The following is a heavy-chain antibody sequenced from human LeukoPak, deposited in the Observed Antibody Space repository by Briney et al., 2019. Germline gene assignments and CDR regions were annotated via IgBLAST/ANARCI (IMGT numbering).Heavy chain of an antibody. CDR1: GFTFSNAW. CDR2: IKSKTDGGTT. V-gene: IGHV3-15*01. J-gene: IGHJ4*02. Sequence: GGSLRLSCAASGFTFSNAWMSWVRQAPGKGLEWVGRIKSKTDGGTTDYAAPVKGRFTISRDDSKNTLYLQMNSLKAEDTAVYYCTTALRGPFGFDYWGQGTLVIVSS. CDR3: TTALRGPFGFDY. D-gene: IGHD3-10*01.